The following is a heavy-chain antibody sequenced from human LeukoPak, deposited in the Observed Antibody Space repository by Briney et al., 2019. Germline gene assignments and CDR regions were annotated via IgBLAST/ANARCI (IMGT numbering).Heavy chain of an antibody. CDR2: IYHSGST. D-gene: IGHD3-3*01. J-gene: IGHJ3*02. V-gene: IGHV4-4*02. Sequence: SGTLSLTCAVSGGSISSSNWWSWVRQPPGKGLEWIGEIYHSGSTNYNPSLKSRVTISVDTSKNQFSLKLSSVTAADTAVYYCARPTRRITIFGVPRNAFDIWGQGTMVTVSS. CDR3: ARPTRRITIFGVPRNAFDI. CDR1: GGSISSSNW.